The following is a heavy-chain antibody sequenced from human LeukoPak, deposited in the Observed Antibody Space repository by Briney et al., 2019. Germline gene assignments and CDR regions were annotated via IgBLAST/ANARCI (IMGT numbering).Heavy chain of an antibody. J-gene: IGHJ4*02. CDR2: VYYNGSA. Sequence: SEILSLTCTVSGDSINYYYWSRIRQSPGKGLEWIGYVYYNGSAKYNPSLKSRVTISVDVSKNQFSLKVSSVTATDTAIYYCARKGGHFDYWGPGTLVTVSS. D-gene: IGHD2-15*01. V-gene: IGHV4-59*01. CDR1: GDSINYYY. CDR3: ARKGGHFDY.